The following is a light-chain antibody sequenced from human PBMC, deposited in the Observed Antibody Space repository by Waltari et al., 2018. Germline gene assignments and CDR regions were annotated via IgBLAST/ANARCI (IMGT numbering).Light chain of an antibody. CDR3: QHYSSYPYT. V-gene: IGKV1-5*03. J-gene: IGKJ2*01. Sequence: DIQMTQSPSTLSASVGDRVTITCRASQSVSSWLAWYQQKPGKAPKVLIYKASNLKSGVPSRFSGSRSGTEFTLTISSLQPDDFATDYCQHYSSYPYTFGQGTKLEIK. CDR2: KAS. CDR1: QSVSSW.